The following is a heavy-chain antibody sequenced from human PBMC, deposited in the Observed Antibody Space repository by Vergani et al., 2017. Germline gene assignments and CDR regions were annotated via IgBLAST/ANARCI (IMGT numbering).Heavy chain of an antibody. V-gene: IGHV4-34*01. D-gene: IGHD2-2*01. CDR3: ARVWGKRANQLLWVRYFDY. CDR2: INHSGST. CDR1: GGSFSGYY. Sequence: QVQLQQWGAGLLKPSETLSLTCAVYGGSFSGYYWSWIRQPPGKGLEWIGEINHSGSTNYNPSLKSRVTISVDTSKNQFSLKLSSVTAADTAVDYCARVWGKRANQLLWVRYFDYWGQGTLVTVSS. J-gene: IGHJ4*02.